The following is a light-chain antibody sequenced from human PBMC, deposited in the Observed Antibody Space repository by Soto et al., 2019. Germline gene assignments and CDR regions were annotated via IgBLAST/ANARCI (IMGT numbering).Light chain of an antibody. J-gene: IGKJ1*01. Sequence: DIQMTQSPSTLSASVGDRVTITCRANQTILTWLAWYQQKPGKAPKLLIYKASSLKSGVPSRFSGSGSGTEFTLTVSSLQPDDFATYYCQQYNSYWTFGQGTKVEIK. CDR1: QTILTW. V-gene: IGKV1-5*03. CDR2: KAS. CDR3: QQYNSYWT.